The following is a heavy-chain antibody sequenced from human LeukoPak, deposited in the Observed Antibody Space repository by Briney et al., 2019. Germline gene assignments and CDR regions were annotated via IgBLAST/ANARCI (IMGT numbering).Heavy chain of an antibody. D-gene: IGHD2-2*01. Sequence: PGGSLRLSCAASGFSVSAYWMSWVRQAPGKGLEWVANINEAGSEKPYVDSVKGRFTISRDNAKNSLYLQMNSLRAEDTAVYYCARVYCSSTSCYSEIPSNWFDPWGQGTLVTVSS. CDR2: INEAGSEK. CDR3: ARVYCSSTSCYSEIPSNWFDP. J-gene: IGHJ5*02. CDR1: GFSVSAYW. V-gene: IGHV3-7*01.